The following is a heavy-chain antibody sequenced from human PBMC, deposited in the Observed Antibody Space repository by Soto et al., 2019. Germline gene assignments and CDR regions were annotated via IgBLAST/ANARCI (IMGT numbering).Heavy chain of an antibody. CDR2: IYWNDDK. CDR1: GFSLSTSGVG. V-gene: IGHV2-5*01. D-gene: IGHD3-10*01. CDR3: AHRRGYYGSGSYFPAGDGFDY. J-gene: IGHJ4*02. Sequence: SGPTLVNPTQTLTLTCTFSGFSLSTSGVGVGWIRQPPGKALEWLALIYWNDDKRYSPSLKSRLTITKDTSKNQVVLTMTNMDPVDTATYYCAHRRGYYGSGSYFPAGDGFDYWGQGTLVTVSS.